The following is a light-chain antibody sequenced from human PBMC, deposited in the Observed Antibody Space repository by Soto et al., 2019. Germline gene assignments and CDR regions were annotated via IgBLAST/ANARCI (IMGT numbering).Light chain of an antibody. CDR1: NSNTGAGYD. Sequence: QSVLTQPPSVSGAPGQRVTISCTGSNSNTGAGYDVHWYQQLPGTAPKLLIFNNNNRPSGVPDRFSGSKSGTSASLAITGLQAEDEADYYCQSYDGSLSGSGVFGGGTKLTVL. J-gene: IGLJ3*02. CDR2: NNN. CDR3: QSYDGSLSGSGV. V-gene: IGLV1-40*01.